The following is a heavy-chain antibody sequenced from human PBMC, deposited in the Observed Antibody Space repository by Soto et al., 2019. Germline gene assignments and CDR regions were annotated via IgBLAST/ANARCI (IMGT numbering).Heavy chain of an antibody. V-gene: IGHV3-9*01. D-gene: IGHD3-16*01. Sequence: PVGSLRLSCAASGFTFDDYAMHWVRQAPGKGLEWVSGISWNSGSIGYADSVKGRFTISRDNAKNSLYLQMNSLRAEDTALYYGAKDLLFRGGAYYYYYYGMDVWGQGTTVTVSS. J-gene: IGHJ6*02. CDR1: GFTFDDYA. CDR2: ISWNSGSI. CDR3: AKDLLFRGGAYYYYYYGMDV.